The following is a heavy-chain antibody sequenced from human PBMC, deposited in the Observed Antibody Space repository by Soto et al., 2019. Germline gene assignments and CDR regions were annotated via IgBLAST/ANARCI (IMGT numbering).Heavy chain of an antibody. Sequence: PGESLKISCKGSGYSFTSYWISWVRQMPGKGLEWMGRIDPSDSYTNYSPSFQGHVTISADKSISTAYLQWSSLKASDTAMYYCARGDYDFWSGRSFDYWGQGTLVTVSS. V-gene: IGHV5-10-1*01. CDR2: IDPSDSYT. CDR1: GYSFTSYW. CDR3: ARGDYDFWSGRSFDY. D-gene: IGHD3-3*01. J-gene: IGHJ4*02.